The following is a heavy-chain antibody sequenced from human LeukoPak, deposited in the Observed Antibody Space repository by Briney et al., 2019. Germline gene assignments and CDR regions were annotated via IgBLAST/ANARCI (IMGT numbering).Heavy chain of an antibody. CDR1: GYTFTSYG. Sequence: ASVKVSCKASGYTFTSYGISWVRQAPGQGLEWMGWISAYNGNTNYAQKLQGRGTMTTDTSTSTAYMELRSLRSDDTAVYYCARLAPSTIFGVVIISDNWFDPWGQGTLVTVSS. D-gene: IGHD3-3*01. V-gene: IGHV1-18*01. CDR2: ISAYNGNT. CDR3: ARLAPSTIFGVVIISDNWFDP. J-gene: IGHJ5*02.